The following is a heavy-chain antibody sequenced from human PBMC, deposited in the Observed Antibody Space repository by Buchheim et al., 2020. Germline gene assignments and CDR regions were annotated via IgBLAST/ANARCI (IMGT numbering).Heavy chain of an antibody. V-gene: IGHV3-33*01. J-gene: IGHJ1*01. CDR3: ASGSSWHKYFQH. D-gene: IGHD6-13*01. CDR2: IWYDGSNK. Sequence: QVQLVESGGGVVQPGRSLRLSCAASGFTFSSYGMHWVRQAPGKGLEWVAVIWYDGSNKYYADSVKGRFTISRDNSKNTLELQMNSLRAEDTAVYYCASGSSWHKYFQHWGQGTL. CDR1: GFTFSSYG.